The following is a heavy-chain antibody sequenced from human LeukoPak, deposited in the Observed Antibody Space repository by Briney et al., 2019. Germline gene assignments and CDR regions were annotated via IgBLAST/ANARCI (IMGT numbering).Heavy chain of an antibody. Sequence: PGGSLRLSCAAFGFTFSSYGMHWVRQAPGKGLEWVAFIRYDGSNKYYADSVKGRFTISRDNSKNTLYLQMNSLRAEDTAVYYCANCHQNRYDYYYYYYMDVWGKGTTVTVSS. J-gene: IGHJ6*03. V-gene: IGHV3-30*02. D-gene: IGHD1-1*01. CDR1: GFTFSSYG. CDR3: ANCHQNRYDYYYYYYMDV. CDR2: IRYDGSNK.